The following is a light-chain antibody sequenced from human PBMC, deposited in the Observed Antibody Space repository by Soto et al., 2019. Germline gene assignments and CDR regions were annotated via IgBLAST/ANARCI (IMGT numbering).Light chain of an antibody. V-gene: IGKV3-20*01. Sequence: DIVLTQSPGTLSLSPGDRATLSCRASQTVSSSFLAWYQQTPGQAPRLLIYAASSRATGIPDRFSGSGSGTDFTLTISRLEPEDFAVYYCQPYNNWPAITCGQGTRLEIK. J-gene: IGKJ5*01. CDR3: QPYNNWPAIT. CDR2: AAS. CDR1: QTVSSSF.